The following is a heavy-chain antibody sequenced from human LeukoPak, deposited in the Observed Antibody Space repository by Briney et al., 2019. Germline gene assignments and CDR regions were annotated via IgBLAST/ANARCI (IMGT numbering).Heavy chain of an antibody. Sequence: SGGSLRLSCAASGFTFSRYSMNWVRQAPGKGLEWVSSISSGSSFMYYADSVKGRFTISRDNAKNSLYLQMNSLRAKDTALYYCARDYYDSSGSSWFDPWGQGTLVTVSS. J-gene: IGHJ5*02. CDR2: ISSGSSFM. D-gene: IGHD3-22*01. CDR1: GFTFSRYS. V-gene: IGHV3-21*01. CDR3: ARDYYDSSGSSWFDP.